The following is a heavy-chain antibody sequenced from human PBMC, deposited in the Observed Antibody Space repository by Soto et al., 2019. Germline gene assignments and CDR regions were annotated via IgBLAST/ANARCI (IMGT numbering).Heavy chain of an antibody. CDR1: GGTFSSYT. V-gene: IGHV1-69*04. D-gene: IGHD6-13*01. CDR2: IIPILGIA. Sequence: SVKVSCKASGGTFSSYTISWVGQAPGQGVEGVGRIIPILGIANYAQRFKGRLNITGDNSTSTAYMEMSSLRSEDTAVYYCARDPGIAAAGTFDYWGQGTLVTVSS. J-gene: IGHJ4*02. CDR3: ARDPGIAAAGTFDY.